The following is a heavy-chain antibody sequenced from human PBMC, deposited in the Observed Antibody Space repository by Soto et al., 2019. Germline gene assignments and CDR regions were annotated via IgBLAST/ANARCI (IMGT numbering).Heavy chain of an antibody. CDR1: GGSISSSSYY. Sequence: TSETLSLTCTVSGGSISSSSYYWGWIRQPPGKGLEWIGSIYYSGGTYYNPSLKSRVTISVDTSKNQFSLKLSSVTAADTAVYYCARVDTAMVTTYYYGMDVWGQGTTVTVSS. CDR2: IYYSGGT. V-gene: IGHV4-39*01. J-gene: IGHJ6*02. D-gene: IGHD5-18*01. CDR3: ARVDTAMVTTYYYGMDV.